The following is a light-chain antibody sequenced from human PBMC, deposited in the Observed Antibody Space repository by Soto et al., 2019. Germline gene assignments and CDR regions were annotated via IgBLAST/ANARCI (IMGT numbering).Light chain of an antibody. V-gene: IGKV3-11*01. Sequence: EVVLTQSPATLSLSPGDAATLSCRASHDVSVSLVWYQQRPGQAPRLLIHDASNRATGIPARFSGSGSGTDFTLIIGSLQPEDSALYYCQQYNNWPYTFGQGTKLEIK. CDR2: DAS. CDR1: HDVSVS. CDR3: QQYNNWPYT. J-gene: IGKJ2*01.